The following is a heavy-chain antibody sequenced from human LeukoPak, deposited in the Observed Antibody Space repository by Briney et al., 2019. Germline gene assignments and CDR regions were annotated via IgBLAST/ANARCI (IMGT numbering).Heavy chain of an antibody. V-gene: IGHV4-59*08. CDR1: GGSISNYY. J-gene: IGHJ6*02. CDR2: IYYSGST. CDR3: ARQHYSNYGGYYGMDV. Sequence: SETLSLTCTVSGGSISNYYWNWIRQPPGKGLEWIGYIYYSGSTNYNPSLKSRVTFSLDTSKKQFSLKLNSVTAADTAVYYCARQHYSNYGGYYGMDVWGQGTTVTVSS. D-gene: IGHD4-11*01.